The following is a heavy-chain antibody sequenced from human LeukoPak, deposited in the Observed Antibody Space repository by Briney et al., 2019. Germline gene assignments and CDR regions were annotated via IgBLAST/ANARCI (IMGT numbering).Heavy chain of an antibody. D-gene: IGHD3-3*01. Sequence: PGGSLRLSCAASGFTFSSYSMNWVRQAPGKGLEWVSSISSSSSYIYYADSVKGRFTISRDNARNSLYLQMSSLRAEDTAVYYCASPGFPDFWSGYYVVTAKDAFDIWGQGTMVTVSS. V-gene: IGHV3-21*01. CDR3: ASPGFPDFWSGYYVVTAKDAFDI. CDR2: ISSSSSYI. CDR1: GFTFSSYS. J-gene: IGHJ3*02.